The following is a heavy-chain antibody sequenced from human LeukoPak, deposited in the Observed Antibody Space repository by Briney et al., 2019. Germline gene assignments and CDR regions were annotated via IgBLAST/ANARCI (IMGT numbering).Heavy chain of an antibody. J-gene: IGHJ4*02. D-gene: IGHD2-15*01. V-gene: IGHV3-74*01. Sequence: GGSLRLSCAASGFTFSNYWMHWVRQAPGKGLVWLSRINTDGGSTTYADSVKGRFTISRDNAKNTLYLQMNSLRAEDTAVYYCARALVAPYYFDYWGQEALVTVPS. CDR1: GFTFSNYW. CDR2: INTDGGST. CDR3: ARALVAPYYFDY.